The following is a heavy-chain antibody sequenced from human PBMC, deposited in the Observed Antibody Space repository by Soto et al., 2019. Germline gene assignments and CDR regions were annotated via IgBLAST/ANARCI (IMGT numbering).Heavy chain of an antibody. V-gene: IGHV3-23*01. CDR3: AKEVVPVVIAGSHYYGMDV. CDR2: ISGSGGTT. D-gene: IGHD2-2*01. J-gene: IGHJ6*02. CDR1: GFTLSSYA. Sequence: GGSLRLSCAASGFTLSSYAMNWVRQAPGKGLEWVSGISGSGGTTYYADSVKGRFTISRDNPKNTLYLQMKSLKSEDTAVYYCAKEVVPVVIAGSHYYGMDVWGQGTTVTVSS.